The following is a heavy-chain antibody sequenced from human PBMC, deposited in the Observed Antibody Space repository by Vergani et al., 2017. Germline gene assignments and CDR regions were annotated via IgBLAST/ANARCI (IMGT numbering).Heavy chain of an antibody. D-gene: IGHD2-2*01. V-gene: IGHV4-61*02. CDR3: ARVADCSSTSCYAYYYYYYYMDV. Sequence: QVQLQESGPGLVKPSQTLSLTCTVSGGSISSGSYYWSWIRQPAGKGLEWIGRIYTSGSTNYNPSLKSRVTMSVDTSKNQFSLKLSSVTAADTAVYYCARVADCSSTSCYAYYYYYYYMDVWGKGTTVTVSS. CDR2: IYTSGST. CDR1: GGSISSGSYY. J-gene: IGHJ6*03.